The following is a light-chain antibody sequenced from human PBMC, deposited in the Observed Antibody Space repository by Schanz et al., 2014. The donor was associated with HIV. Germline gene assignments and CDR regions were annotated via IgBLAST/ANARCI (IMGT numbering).Light chain of an antibody. J-gene: IGKJ2*01. CDR3: QQSYSATPYT. V-gene: IGKV1-39*01. CDR2: ATS. Sequence: DIQMTPSPSSLSASVGDRVTITCRASQSISISLNWYQQKPGKAPRLLIYATSLLHTGVPSRFSGSGSGTHFTLTITSLQFDDFATYYCQQSYSATPYTFGQXTRLEIK. CDR1: QSISIS.